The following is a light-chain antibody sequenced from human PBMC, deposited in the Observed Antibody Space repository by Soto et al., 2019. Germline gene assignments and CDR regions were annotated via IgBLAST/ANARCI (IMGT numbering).Light chain of an antibody. CDR2: DVS. V-gene: IGLV2-14*01. J-gene: IGLJ1*01. Sequence: QSALTQPASVSGSPGQSITISCTGTSSDVGGYNYVSWYQQHPGKAPKFMIYDVSNRPSGVSNRFSGSKSGNTASLTISGLQAEDEADYYYCSYTTSNTDHIVFGTGTKLTVL. CDR1: SSDVGGYNY. CDR3: CSYTTSNTDHIV.